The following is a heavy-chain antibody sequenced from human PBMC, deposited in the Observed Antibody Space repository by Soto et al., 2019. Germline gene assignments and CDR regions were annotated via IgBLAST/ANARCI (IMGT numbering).Heavy chain of an antibody. CDR2: IYYSGST. V-gene: IGHV4-39*02. J-gene: IGHJ5*02. Sequence: QLQLQESGPGLVKPSETLSLTCTVSGGSISSSSYYWGWIRQPPGKGLEWIGSIYYSGSTYYNPSVNHRVTISVDTSNLHFALRLRSVTAADTPVYYCARLMVTWFDPGGQGTLVHVSS. D-gene: IGHD5-18*01. CDR3: ARLMVTWFDP. CDR1: GGSISSSSYY.